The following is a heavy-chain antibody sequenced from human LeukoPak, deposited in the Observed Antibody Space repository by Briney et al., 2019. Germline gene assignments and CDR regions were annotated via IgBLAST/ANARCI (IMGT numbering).Heavy chain of an antibody. J-gene: IGHJ3*02. CDR3: NSCGLIDAFDI. CDR1: RGSLNNYY. D-gene: IGHD5-18*01. CDR2: IYYSVNT. V-gene: IGHV4-59*01. Sequence: SETLSLTCTVSRGSLNNYYWSWIRQPPGKGLEGIGYIYYSVNTNYNPTLTSHVTRSVDTSKNQFSLKLSSVTAADTAVYCCNSCGLIDAFDIWRQGTMVTVSS.